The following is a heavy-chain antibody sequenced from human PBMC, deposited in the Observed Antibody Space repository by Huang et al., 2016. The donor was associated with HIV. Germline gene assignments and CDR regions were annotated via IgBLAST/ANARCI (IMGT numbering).Heavy chain of an antibody. Sequence: LSGAASGFPFNNHAMHWVRQAPGKGLDWVAVISNDGSNNYYAESVKGRFTISRDSSKSTLFLHMTSLRTEDTAVYYCARAKDTWDAYDIWGQGTMVIVSS. CDR1: GFPFNNHA. V-gene: IGHV3-30-3*01. CDR2: ISNDGSNN. D-gene: IGHD5-18*01. CDR3: ARAKDTWDAYDI. J-gene: IGHJ3*02.